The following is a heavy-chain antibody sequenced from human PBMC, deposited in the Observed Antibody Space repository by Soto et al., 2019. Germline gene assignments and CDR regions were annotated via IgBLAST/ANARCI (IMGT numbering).Heavy chain of an antibody. V-gene: IGHV1-69*13. D-gene: IGHD6-6*01. J-gene: IGHJ4*02. CDR2: IIPISGTA. CDR3: AIEYSSSPPYYPIGY. CDR1: GDTFSSYS. Sequence: SVKVSCKASGDTFSSYSISWVRQAPGQGLEWMGGIIPISGTANYAQKFQGRVTITADESTSTAYMELSSLRSEDTAVYYCAIEYSSSPPYYPIGYWGQGTLVTVSS.